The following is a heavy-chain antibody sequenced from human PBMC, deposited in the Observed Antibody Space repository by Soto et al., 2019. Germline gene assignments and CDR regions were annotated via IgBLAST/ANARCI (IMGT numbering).Heavy chain of an antibody. D-gene: IGHD3-3*01. V-gene: IGHV3-21*01. CDR1: GFTFSSYS. CDR3: ARSYDFWSGYYTLYGMDV. CDR2: ISSSSSYI. J-gene: IGHJ6*02. Sequence: VQLVESGGGVVQPGRSLRLSCAASGFTFSSYSMNWVRQAPGKGLEWVSSISSSSSYIYYADSVKGRFTISRDNAKNSLYLQMNSLRAEDTAVYYCARSYDFWSGYYTLYGMDVWGQGTTVTVSS.